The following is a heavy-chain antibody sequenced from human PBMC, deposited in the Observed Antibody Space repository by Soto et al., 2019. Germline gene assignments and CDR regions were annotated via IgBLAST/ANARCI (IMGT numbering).Heavy chain of an antibody. J-gene: IGHJ3*02. CDR2: ISGSGGST. CDR1: GFTFSSYA. CDR3: AKDIRVSGYGDYLDAFDI. Sequence: EVQLLESGGGLVQPGGSLRLSCAASGFTFSSYAMSWVRQAPGKGLEWVSAISGSGGSTYYADSVKGRFTISRDNSKNSLYLQMDSLRAADTAVYYCAKDIRVSGYGDYLDAFDIWGQGTIVTVSS. D-gene: IGHD4-17*01. V-gene: IGHV3-23*01.